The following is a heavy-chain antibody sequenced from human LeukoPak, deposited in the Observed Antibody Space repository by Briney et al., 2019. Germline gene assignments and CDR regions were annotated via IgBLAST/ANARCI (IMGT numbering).Heavy chain of an antibody. V-gene: IGHV3-23*01. J-gene: IGHJ4*02. D-gene: IGHD5-18*01. CDR2: ITGSGGSA. Sequence: GGSLRLSCAASGFTFSSYAMSWVRQAPGKGLEWVSGITGSGGSADYADSVKGRFTISRDNSKNTLFLQMNSLRAEGTAVYYCAKDAVETVMALFDYWGQGTLVTVSS. CDR3: AKDAVETVMALFDY. CDR1: GFTFSSYA.